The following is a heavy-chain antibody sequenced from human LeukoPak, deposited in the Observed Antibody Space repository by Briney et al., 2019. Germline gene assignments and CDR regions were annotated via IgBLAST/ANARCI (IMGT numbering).Heavy chain of an antibody. CDR1: GFTFSRYA. D-gene: IGHD2-8*02. CDR3: ARSFCTSVSCPKGHYYYVMDV. J-gene: IGHJ6*02. Sequence: GGSLRLSCAASGFTFSRYAMNWVRQAPENGLEWVSYISTGGDNTFYADSLKGRFTVSRDNAKNSLFLQMDSLRAEDTAVYYCARSFCTSVSCPKGHYYYVMDVWGQGTTVTVSS. CDR2: ISTGGDNT. V-gene: IGHV3-21*01.